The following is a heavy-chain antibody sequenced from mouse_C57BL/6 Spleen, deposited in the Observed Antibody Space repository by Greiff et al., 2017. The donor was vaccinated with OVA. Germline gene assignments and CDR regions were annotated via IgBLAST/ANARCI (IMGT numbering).Heavy chain of an antibody. CDR2: IDPSDSET. J-gene: IGHJ1*03. D-gene: IGHD1-1*01. V-gene: IGHV1-52*01. CDR3: ARVDYYGSSYAYFDV. CDR1: GYTFTSYW. Sequence: VQLQQPGAELVRPGSSVKLSCKASGYTFTSYWMHWVKQRPIQGLEWIGNIDPSDSETHYNQKFKDKATLTVDKSSSTAYMQLSSLTSEDSAVYYCARVDYYGSSYAYFDVWGTGTTVTVSS.